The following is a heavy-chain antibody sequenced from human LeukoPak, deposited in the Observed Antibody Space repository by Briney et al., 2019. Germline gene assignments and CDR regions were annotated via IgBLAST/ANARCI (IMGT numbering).Heavy chain of an antibody. CDR2: IYSGGSA. CDR1: GFTVSSNY. CDR3: ARDRKKGTGYYPNNSYYYGLDV. V-gene: IGHV3-53*01. D-gene: IGHD3/OR15-3a*01. Sequence: GGSLRLSCAASGFTVSSNYMSWVRQAPGKGLEWVSVIYSGGSAYYADSVKGRFTISRDNSKNTLYLQMNSLRAEDTAVYYCARDRKKGTGYYPNNSYYYGLDVWGQGTTVTVSS. J-gene: IGHJ6*02.